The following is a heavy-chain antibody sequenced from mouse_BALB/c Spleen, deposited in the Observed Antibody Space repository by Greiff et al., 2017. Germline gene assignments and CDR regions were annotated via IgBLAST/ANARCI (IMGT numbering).Heavy chain of an antibody. J-gene: IGHJ1*01. CDR2: INPSNGRT. D-gene: IGHD1-2*01. CDR3: ARLITTATGGYFDV. Sequence: QVQLQQPGAELVKPGASVKLSCKASGYTFTSYWMHWVKQRPGQGLEWIGEINPSNGRTNYTEKFKSKATLTVDKSSSTTYMQLSSLTSENSAVYCIARLITTATGGYFDVWGAGTTVTVSS. CDR1: GYTFTSYW. V-gene: IGHV1S81*02.